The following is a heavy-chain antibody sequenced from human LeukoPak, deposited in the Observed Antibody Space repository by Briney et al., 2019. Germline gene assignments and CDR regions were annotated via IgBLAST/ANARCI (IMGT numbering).Heavy chain of an antibody. V-gene: IGHV3-15*01. CDR3: TTDATWLELRPS. CDR2: IKSKTDGGTT. Sequence: GGSLRLSCAASGFTFSNAWMSWVRQAPGKGLEWVGRIKSKTDGGTTDYAAPVKGRFTISRDDSKNTLYLQMNSLKTEDTAVYYCTTDATWLELRPSWGQGTLVTVSS. D-gene: IGHD1-7*01. J-gene: IGHJ4*02. CDR1: GFTFSNAW.